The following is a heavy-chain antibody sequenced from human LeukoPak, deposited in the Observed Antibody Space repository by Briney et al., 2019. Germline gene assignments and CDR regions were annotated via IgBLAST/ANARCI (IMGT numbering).Heavy chain of an antibody. CDR3: ARHGPQTYYYGSGSYYGMDV. J-gene: IGHJ6*02. Sequence: PSETLSLTCTVSGGSISSYYLSWIRQPPGKGLEWIGYIYYGGSTNYHPSLKSRVTISVDTSNHQSSLKLSPVTAADTAVYSCARHGPQTYYYGSGSYYGMDVWGQGTTVTVSS. V-gene: IGHV4-59*08. D-gene: IGHD3-10*01. CDR2: IYYGGST. CDR1: GGSISSYY.